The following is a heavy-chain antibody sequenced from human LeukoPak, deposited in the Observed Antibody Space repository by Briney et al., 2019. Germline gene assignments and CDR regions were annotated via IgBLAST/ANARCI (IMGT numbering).Heavy chain of an antibody. J-gene: IGHJ4*01. D-gene: IGHD4/OR15-4a*01. V-gene: IGHV3-23*01. CDR3: AKRGVDYGYGENSELDY. CDR1: GFTLSSYG. Sequence: PGGSLRLSCAASGFTLSSYGMTWVRQAPGKGLEWVSSISGGGYTTYYADSVEGRFTISRDNSWNRLYLEMNSLRPEDTALYYCAKRGVDYGYGENSELDYWGQDPWSPSLQ. CDR2: ISGGGYTT.